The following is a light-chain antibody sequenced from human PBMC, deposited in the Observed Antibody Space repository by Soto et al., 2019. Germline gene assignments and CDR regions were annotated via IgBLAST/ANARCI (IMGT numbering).Light chain of an antibody. Sequence: EIALTQSPGTLSLSPGERATLACRSSQSVSSSYLAWYQQKPGQAPRLLIYGASSRATGIPDRFSGSGSGTDFTLTISRLEPEDFALYYCQQYGSSPVTFGQGTKVDI. J-gene: IGKJ1*01. CDR2: GAS. V-gene: IGKV3-20*01. CDR3: QQYGSSPVT. CDR1: QSVSSSY.